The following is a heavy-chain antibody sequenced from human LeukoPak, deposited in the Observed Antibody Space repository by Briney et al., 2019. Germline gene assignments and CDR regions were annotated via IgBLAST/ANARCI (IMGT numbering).Heavy chain of an antibody. CDR3: ARGGWSLGYCSSSSCLDWFDP. V-gene: IGHV1-2*02. D-gene: IGHD2-2*01. J-gene: IGHJ5*02. CDR2: INPNSGGT. CDR1: RYTFTEYY. Sequence: ASVKVSCKASRYTFTEYYMHWVRQAPGQGLEWMGWINPNSGGTNYAQKFQGRVTMTRDTSISTAYMELSRLRSDDTAVYYCARGGWSLGYCSSSSCLDWFDPWGQGTLVTVSS.